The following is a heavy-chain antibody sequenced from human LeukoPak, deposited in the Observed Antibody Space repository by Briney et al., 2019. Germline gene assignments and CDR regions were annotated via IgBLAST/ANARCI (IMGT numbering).Heavy chain of an antibody. Sequence: TGGSLRLSCAASGFTFSSYAMSRVRQAPGKGLEWVSAISGSGGSTYYADSVKGRFTISRDNSKNTLYLQMNSLRAEDTAVYYCAKAPSPVLRFLEWLNGIDYWGQGTLVTVSS. CDR2: ISGSGGST. D-gene: IGHD3-3*01. CDR1: GFTFSSYA. V-gene: IGHV3-23*01. J-gene: IGHJ4*02. CDR3: AKAPSPVLRFLEWLNGIDY.